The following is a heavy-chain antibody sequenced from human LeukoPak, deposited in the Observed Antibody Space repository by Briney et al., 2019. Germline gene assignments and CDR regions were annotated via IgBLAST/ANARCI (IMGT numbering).Heavy chain of an antibody. V-gene: IGHV4-59*01. CDR1: GGSISSYY. CDR3: ARVAWFGEPNPFDY. J-gene: IGHJ4*02. Sequence: SETLSLTCTVSGGSISSYYWSWIRQPPGKGLEWIGYIYYSGSTNYSPSLKSRVTMSVDTSKNQFSLKLSSVTAADTAVYYCARVAWFGEPNPFDYWGQGTLVTVSS. D-gene: IGHD3-10*01. CDR2: IYYSGST.